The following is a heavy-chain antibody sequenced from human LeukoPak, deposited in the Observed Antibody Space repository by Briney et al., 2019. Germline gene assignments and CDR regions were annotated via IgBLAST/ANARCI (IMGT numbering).Heavy chain of an antibody. CDR3: TKDDSSSWYDYFFDY. J-gene: IGHJ4*02. D-gene: IGHD6-13*01. V-gene: IGHV3-23*01. Sequence: GGSLRLSCATSGFAFSSSSMSWVRQAPGKGLEWVSTISGAGGSSWYAESVKGRFSISRDNSTNSVSLQMSSLRVEDTAIYYCTKDDSSSWYDYFFDYWGQGTLVTVSS. CDR1: GFAFSSSS. CDR2: ISGAGGSS.